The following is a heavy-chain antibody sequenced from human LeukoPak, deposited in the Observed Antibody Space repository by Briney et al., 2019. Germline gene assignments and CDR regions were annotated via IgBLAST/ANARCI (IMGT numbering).Heavy chain of an antibody. V-gene: IGHV3-30*03. J-gene: IGHJ4*02. CDR1: GFTFSSYG. D-gene: IGHD4-17*01. CDR2: ISYDGSNK. Sequence: GGSLRLSCAASGFTFSSYGMHWVRQAPGKGLEWVAVISYDGSNKYYADSVKGRFTISRDNSKNTLYLQMSSLRAEGTAVYYCARDSEPYGDYVMGYWGQGTLVTVSS. CDR3: ARDSEPYGDYVMGY.